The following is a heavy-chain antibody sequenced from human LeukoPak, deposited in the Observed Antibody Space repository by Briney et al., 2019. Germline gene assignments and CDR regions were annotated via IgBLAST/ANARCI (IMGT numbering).Heavy chain of an antibody. D-gene: IGHD2-21*01. Sequence: GGSLRLSCAASGFTFSSYWMHWVRQAPGKGLVWVSRINSDGSSTSYADSVKGRFTISRDNAKNTLYLQMNSLRAEDTAVYYCARDRSILRSPHAFDIWGQGTMVTVSS. J-gene: IGHJ3*02. V-gene: IGHV3-74*01. CDR1: GFTFSSYW. CDR2: INSDGSST. CDR3: ARDRSILRSPHAFDI.